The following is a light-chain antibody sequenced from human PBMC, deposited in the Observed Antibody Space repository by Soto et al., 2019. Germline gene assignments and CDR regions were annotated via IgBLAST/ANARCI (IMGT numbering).Light chain of an antibody. CDR1: SSDVGSDNL. CDR2: EVS. V-gene: IGLV2-23*02. Sequence: QSVLTQPASVSGSPGQSITISCTGTSSDVGSDNLVSWYQQHPGKAPKLMIYEVSKRPSGVSNRFSGSKSGNTASLTISGLQAEDEADYYCCSYAGSSTKGYVFGTGTKLTVL. CDR3: CSYAGSSTKGYV. J-gene: IGLJ1*01.